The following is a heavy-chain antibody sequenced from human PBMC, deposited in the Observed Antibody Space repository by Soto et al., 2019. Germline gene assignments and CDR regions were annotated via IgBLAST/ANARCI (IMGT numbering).Heavy chain of an antibody. J-gene: IGHJ6*02. CDR1: GFTFSSYG. V-gene: IGHV3-33*01. CDR2: IWYDGSNK. Sequence: QVQLVESGGGVVQPGRSLRLSCAASGFTFSSYGMHWVRQAPGKGLEWVAVIWYDGSNKYYADSVKGRFTISRDNSKNTLDLQMNSLRAEDTAVYYCARDSMVRGYYYGMDVWGQGTTVTVSS. D-gene: IGHD3-10*01. CDR3: ARDSMVRGYYYGMDV.